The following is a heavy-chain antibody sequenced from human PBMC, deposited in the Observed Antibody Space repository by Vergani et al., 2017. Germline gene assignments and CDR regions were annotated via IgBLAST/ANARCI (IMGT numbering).Heavy chain of an antibody. CDR2: INPNSGCT. CDR1: GYTFTGYY. D-gene: IGHD3-10*01. V-gene: IGHV1-2*02. Sequence: QVPLVPSGAAVKTPGASVKVSCKASGYTFTGYYMHWVRQAPGQGLEWMGWINPNSGCTNYAQKFQGRVTMTRAPSISTAYMDLSRLRSDDTAVYYCARTYYGSGKLDYWGQGTLVTVSS. CDR3: ARTYYGSGKLDY. J-gene: IGHJ4*02.